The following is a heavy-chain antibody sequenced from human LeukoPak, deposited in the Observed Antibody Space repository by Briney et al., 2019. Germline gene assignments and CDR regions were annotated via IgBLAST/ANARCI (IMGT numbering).Heavy chain of an antibody. J-gene: IGHJ3*02. CDR1: GFTFSSYA. D-gene: IGHD6-19*01. CDR2: ISYDGSYK. Sequence: GGSLRLSCAASGFTFSSYAMHWVRQAPGKGLEWVAVISYDGSYKYYADSVKGRFTISRDNSKNTLYLQMNSLRAEDTAVYYCAKESYSSGWSDAFDIWGQGTMVTVSS. V-gene: IGHV3-30-3*01. CDR3: AKESYSSGWSDAFDI.